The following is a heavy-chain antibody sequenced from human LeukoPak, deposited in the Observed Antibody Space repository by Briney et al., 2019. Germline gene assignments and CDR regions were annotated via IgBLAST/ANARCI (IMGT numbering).Heavy chain of an antibody. CDR1: GFTFSSYE. Sequence: GGSLRLTCAASGFTFSSYEMNWVRQAPGKGLEWVSYIISSGSTIYYADSVKGRFTISRDNAKNSLYLQMNSLRAEDTAVYYCARDSAVAGTFDYWGQGTLVTVSS. CDR3: ARDSAVAGTFDY. J-gene: IGHJ4*02. V-gene: IGHV3-48*03. CDR2: IISSGSTI. D-gene: IGHD6-19*01.